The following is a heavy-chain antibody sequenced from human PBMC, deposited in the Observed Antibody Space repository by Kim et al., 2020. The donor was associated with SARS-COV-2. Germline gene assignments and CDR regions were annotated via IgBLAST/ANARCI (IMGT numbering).Heavy chain of an antibody. CDR1: GFTFNTYT. J-gene: IGHJ4*02. CDR3: ARGWFGQVGDY. CDR2: ITISSTHI. D-gene: IGHD3-10*01. V-gene: IGHV3-21*01. Sequence: GGSLRLSCAASGFTFNTYTMDWVRQAPGKGLEWVSSITISSTHIYYADSVKGRFTISRDNARNSVYLQMDSLRVDDTAMYYCARGWFGQVGDYWGQGTRVTVFS.